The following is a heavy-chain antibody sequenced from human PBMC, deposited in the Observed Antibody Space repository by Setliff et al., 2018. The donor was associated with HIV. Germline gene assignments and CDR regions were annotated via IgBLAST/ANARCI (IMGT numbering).Heavy chain of an antibody. J-gene: IGHJ5*02. Sequence: GGSLRLSCGASGISFGNHWMYWVRQAPGKGLEWVSGINNRGDRTDYADSVKGRFTISRDNSKNTVDLQMNSLTVEDTAVYYCAKDLAANIYDFSALYYVPYPVGSWGQGTLVTVSS. D-gene: IGHD3-16*01. CDR2: INNRGDRT. CDR3: AKDLAANIYDFSALYYVPYPVGS. V-gene: IGHV3-23*01. CDR1: GISFGNHW.